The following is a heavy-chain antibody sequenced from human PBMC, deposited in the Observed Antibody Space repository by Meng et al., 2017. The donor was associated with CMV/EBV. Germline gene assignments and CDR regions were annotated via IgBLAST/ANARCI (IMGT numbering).Heavy chain of an antibody. CDR3: ARGIIAATACSVDYYYYGMDV. CDR1: GGSISSSSYY. D-gene: IGHD6-13*01. CDR2: IYYSGST. J-gene: IGHJ6*02. V-gene: IGHV4-39*07. Sequence: SESLSLSCTVSGGSISSSSYYWGWIRQPPGKGLEWIGSIYYSGSTYYNPSLKSRVTISVDTSKKQFSLKLSSVTAADTAVYYCARGIIAATACSVDYYYYGMDVWGQGTTVTVSS.